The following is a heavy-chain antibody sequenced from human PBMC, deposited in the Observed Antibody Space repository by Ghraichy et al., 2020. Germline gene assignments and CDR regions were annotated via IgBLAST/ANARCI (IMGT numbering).Heavy chain of an antibody. CDR2: IKLDGTDK. Sequence: GESLNISCKASGFSFSSEWMSWVRQAPGKDLEWLANIKLDGTDKYYVDSVKGRFSISRDNARNLLYLQLNSLRAEDTAVYYCARDFNWGFDYWGQGTLVTVSS. J-gene: IGHJ4*02. D-gene: IGHD7-27*01. CDR1: GFSFSSEW. V-gene: IGHV3-7*03. CDR3: ARDFNWGFDY.